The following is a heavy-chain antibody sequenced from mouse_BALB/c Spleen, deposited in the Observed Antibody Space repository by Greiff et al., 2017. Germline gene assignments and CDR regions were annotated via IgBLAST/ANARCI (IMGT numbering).Heavy chain of an antibody. J-gene: IGHJ4*01. D-gene: IGHD2-3*01. V-gene: IGHV5-17*02. CDR2: ISSGSSTI. Sequence: EVHLVESGGGLVQPGGSRKLSCAASGFTFSSFGMHWVRQAPEKGLEWVAYISSGSSTIYYADTVTGRFTISRDNPKNTLFLQMTSLRSEDTAIYYCARDDGYYSYYAMDYWGQGTSVTVSS. CDR3: ARDDGYYSYYAMDY. CDR1: GFTFSSFG.